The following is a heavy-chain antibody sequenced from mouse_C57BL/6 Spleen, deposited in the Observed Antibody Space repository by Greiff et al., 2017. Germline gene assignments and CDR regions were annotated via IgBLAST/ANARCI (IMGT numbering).Heavy chain of an antibody. CDR1: GYAFSSSW. V-gene: IGHV1-82*01. CDR3: ARDGYYLAWFAY. Sequence: VQLQQSGPELVKPGASVKISCKASGYAFSSSWMNWVKQRPGKGLEWIGRIYPGDGDTNYNGKFKGKATLTADKSSSTAYMQLSRLTSEDSAVYFCARDGYYLAWFAYWGQGTLVTVSA. CDR2: IYPGDGDT. D-gene: IGHD2-3*01. J-gene: IGHJ3*01.